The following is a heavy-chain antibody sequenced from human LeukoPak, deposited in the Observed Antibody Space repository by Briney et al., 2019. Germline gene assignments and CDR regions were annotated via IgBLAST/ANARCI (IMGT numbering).Heavy chain of an antibody. J-gene: IGHJ3*02. CDR2: VSYDGSIE. CDR1: GFSFSSHT. CDR3: ARGQRGYNYDGFDM. D-gene: IGHD5-12*01. V-gene: IGHV3-30-3*01. Sequence: PGGSLRLSCAASGFSFSSHTMHWVRQAPGKGLEWLTLVSYDGSIEYYTDSVKDRFTISRDNSKNTLYLQMNSLRVKDTAAYYCARGQRGYNYDGFDMWGQGTMVTVSS.